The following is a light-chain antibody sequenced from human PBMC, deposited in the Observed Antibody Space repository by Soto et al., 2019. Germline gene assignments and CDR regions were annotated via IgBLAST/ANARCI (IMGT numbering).Light chain of an antibody. V-gene: IGKV3-11*01. CDR2: DAS. CDR3: QQRNSWPPT. Sequence: EVVLTQSPATLSLSPGERATLSCRASQSVSKYLVWYQQKPGQAPRFLIYDASYRATGIPARFSGSGSGTDFTLTISSLEPEDFAVYYCQQRNSWPPTFGGGTKVEI. CDR1: QSVSKY. J-gene: IGKJ4*01.